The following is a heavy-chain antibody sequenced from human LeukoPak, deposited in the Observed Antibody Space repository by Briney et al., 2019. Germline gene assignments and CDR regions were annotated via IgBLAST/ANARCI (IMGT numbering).Heavy chain of an antibody. V-gene: IGHV5-51*01. CDR2: ISPGDSEA. D-gene: IGHD2-2*01. CDR3: ARRYCSSTSCNPYFFDF. Sequence: GGALKNSFKGSGYTLTNYYIGRGRPIAREGLEGVGVISPGDSEARYSPSFQGQVTISADKSISTAYLRWSSLKASDSAIYYCARRYCSSTSCNPYFFDFWGQGTLVTVSS. CDR1: GYTLTNYY. J-gene: IGHJ4*02.